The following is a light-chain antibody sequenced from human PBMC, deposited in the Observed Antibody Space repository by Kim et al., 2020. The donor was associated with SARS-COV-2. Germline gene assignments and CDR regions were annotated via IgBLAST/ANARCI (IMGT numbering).Light chain of an antibody. CDR3: QQNDASVWT. CDR2: GAS. V-gene: IGKV3-20*01. Sequence: EIVLTQSPGTLSLSPGERATLSCRASQSITSRYLAWYRQKPGQAPRLLIFGASNRAPSIAEMCSGSGCGTHITLTISRLEPEDFAEYCCQQNDASVWTFGQGTKVDIK. J-gene: IGKJ1*01. CDR1: QSITSRY.